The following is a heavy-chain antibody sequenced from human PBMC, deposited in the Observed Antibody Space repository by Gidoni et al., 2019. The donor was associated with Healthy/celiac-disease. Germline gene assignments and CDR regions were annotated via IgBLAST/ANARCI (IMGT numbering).Heavy chain of an antibody. Sequence: EVQLLESGGGLVQPGGSLRLSCAASGFTFSSSAMSWVRQAPGKGLEWVSAISGSGGSTYYADSVKGRFTISRDNSKNTLYLQMNSLRAEDTAVYYCAKVFAYSSGWSPFDYWGQGTLVTVSS. J-gene: IGHJ4*02. D-gene: IGHD6-19*01. V-gene: IGHV3-23*01. CDR2: ISGSGGST. CDR1: GFTFSSSA. CDR3: AKVFAYSSGWSPFDY.